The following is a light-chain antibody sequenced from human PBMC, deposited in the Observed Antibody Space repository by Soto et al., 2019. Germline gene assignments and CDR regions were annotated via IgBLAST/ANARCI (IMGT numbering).Light chain of an antibody. Sequence: EIVLTQSPATLSLSPGERATLSCRASQSFSSYLAWYQQKPGQVPRLLIYDASIRATGIPDRFSGSGSGTDFTLTISTLEPEDFAGYYCQQRSNWLSFGGGTRVEIK. CDR2: DAS. CDR3: QQRSNWLS. J-gene: IGKJ4*01. CDR1: QSFSSY. V-gene: IGKV3-11*01.